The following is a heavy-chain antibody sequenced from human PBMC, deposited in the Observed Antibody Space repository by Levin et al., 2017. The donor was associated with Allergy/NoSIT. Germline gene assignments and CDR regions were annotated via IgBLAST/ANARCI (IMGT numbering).Heavy chain of an antibody. V-gene: IGHV3-30*04. CDR2: LSHDGSKK. Sequence: GGSLRLSCAASGFTFSTYAMHWVRQAPGKGLEWVAALSHDGSKKYYADSVKGRFTISRDNSKYTLYLQVNSLRPEDTAVYYCARGRGYLNLNYWGQGTLVTVSS. CDR3: ARGRGYLNLNY. D-gene: IGHD3-22*01. CDR1: GFTFSTYA. J-gene: IGHJ4*02.